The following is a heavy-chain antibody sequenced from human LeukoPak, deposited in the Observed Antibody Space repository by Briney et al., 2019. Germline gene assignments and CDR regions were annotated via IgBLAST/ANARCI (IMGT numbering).Heavy chain of an antibody. V-gene: IGHV4-4*02. J-gene: IGHJ4*02. D-gene: IGHD1-7*01. CDR2: IYHTGST. Sequence: SETLSLTCAVSGASISSTNWWNWVRQPPGKGLEWFGEIYHTGSTNYDASLKGRVTILLDKSRNQFSLILSSVTAADTAVYYCARTSGNYLYFFDYWGQGTLVTASS. CDR1: GASISSTNW. CDR3: ARTSGNYLYFFDY.